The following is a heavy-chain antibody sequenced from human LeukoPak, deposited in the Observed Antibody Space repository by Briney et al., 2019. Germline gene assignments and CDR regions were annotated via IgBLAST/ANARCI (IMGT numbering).Heavy chain of an antibody. D-gene: IGHD3-22*01. CDR2: IYSGGST. V-gene: IGHV3-53*01. CDR3: TTTPYDSSGYYPLYDY. J-gene: IGHJ4*02. Sequence: PGGSLRLSCAASGFTVSSNYMSWVRQAPGKGLEWVSVIYSGGSTYYADSVKGGFTISRDNSKNTLYLQMNSLKTEDTAVYYCTTTPYDSSGYYPLYDYWGQGTLVTVSS. CDR1: GFTVSSNY.